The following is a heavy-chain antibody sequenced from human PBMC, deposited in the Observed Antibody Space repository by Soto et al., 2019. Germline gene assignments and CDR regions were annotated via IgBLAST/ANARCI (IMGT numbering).Heavy chain of an antibody. Sequence: QLQLVQSGAEVKEPGSSVKVSCQASGGTLSTYGVTWVRQAPGQGLEWMGGIIPVFGTTTYAQKFQGRVTNTPEQSTNSAYLEVNSLRSEDTAVYFCARIGMALVTAGWFDPWGQGTLVTVSS. V-gene: IGHV1-69*01. CDR3: ARIGMALVTAGWFDP. J-gene: IGHJ5*02. D-gene: IGHD2-21*02. CDR1: GGTLSTYG. CDR2: IIPVFGTT.